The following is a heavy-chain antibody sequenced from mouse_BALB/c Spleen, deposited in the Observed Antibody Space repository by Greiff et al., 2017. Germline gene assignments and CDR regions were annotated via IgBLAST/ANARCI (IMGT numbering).Heavy chain of an antibody. D-gene: IGHD1-3*01. J-gene: IGHJ3*01. CDR2: IDPEDGDT. CDR3: TTWDNYEAY. CDR1: GFYFKDYY. Sequence: EVMLVESGAELVGPGASVKLSCTASGFYFKDYYMHWVKQRPEQGLEWIGRIDPEDGDTEYAPKFQGKATMTADTSSNTAYLQLSNLTSEDTAVYYCTTWDNYEAYWGQGTLVTVSA. V-gene: IGHV14-1*01.